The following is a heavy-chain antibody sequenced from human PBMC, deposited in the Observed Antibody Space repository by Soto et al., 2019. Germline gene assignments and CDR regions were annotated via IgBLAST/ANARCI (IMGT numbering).Heavy chain of an antibody. CDR1: GFTFNSYV. Sequence: QVQLVESGGGVVQHGRSLRLSCAASGFTFNSYVMHWVRQAPGKGLEWVALISYDGRNKYYADSVKGRFTISRDYSKNTLYLQMNSLRAEDTAVYYCARGGPYDYVWGSSKYWGQGTLVTVSS. CDR2: ISYDGRNK. V-gene: IGHV3-30*04. D-gene: IGHD3-16*01. CDR3: ARGGPYDYVWGSSKY. J-gene: IGHJ4*02.